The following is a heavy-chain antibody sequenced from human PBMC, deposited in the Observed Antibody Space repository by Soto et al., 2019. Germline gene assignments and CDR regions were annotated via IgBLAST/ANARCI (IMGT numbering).Heavy chain of an antibody. D-gene: IGHD4-17*01. Sequence: QITLKESGPTLVKPTQTLTLTCTFSGFSLTTSGVGVGWIRQPPGKALEWLALIYWDDDKRYSPSLKSRLTITKDTSKNQLVLTMTNMDPVDTATYFCAHRLTLNSDWDYGRFDYWGQGTLVTVSS. CDR2: IYWDDDK. J-gene: IGHJ4*02. V-gene: IGHV2-5*02. CDR3: AHRLTLNSDWDYGRFDY. CDR1: GFSLTTSGVG.